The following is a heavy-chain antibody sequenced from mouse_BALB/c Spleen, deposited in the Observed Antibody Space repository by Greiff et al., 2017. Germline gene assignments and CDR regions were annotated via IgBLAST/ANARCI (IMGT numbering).Heavy chain of an antibody. V-gene: IGHV2-2*02. Sequence: QVQLKQSGPGLVQPSQSLSITCTVSGFSLTSYGVHWVRQSPGKGLEWLGVIWSGGSTDYNAAFISRLSISKDNSKSQVFFKMNSLQANDTAIYYCARNWGYGNSYWYFDVWGAGTTVTVSS. CDR3: ARNWGYGNSYWYFDV. J-gene: IGHJ1*01. CDR2: IWSGGST. CDR1: GFSLTSYG. D-gene: IGHD2-10*02.